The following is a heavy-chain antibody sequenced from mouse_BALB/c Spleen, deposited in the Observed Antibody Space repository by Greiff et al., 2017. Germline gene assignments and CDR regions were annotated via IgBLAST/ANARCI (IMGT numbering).Heavy chain of an antibody. Sequence: VQLQQSGAELMKPGASVKISCKATGYTFSSYWIEWVKQRPGHGLEWIGEILPGSGSTNYNEKFKGKATFTADTSSNTAYMQLSSLTSEDSAVYYCAREGYGNYYAMDYWGRGTSVTVSS. CDR3: AREGYGNYYAMDY. CDR1: GYTFSSYW. CDR2: ILPGSGST. J-gene: IGHJ4*01. D-gene: IGHD2-10*02. V-gene: IGHV1-9*01.